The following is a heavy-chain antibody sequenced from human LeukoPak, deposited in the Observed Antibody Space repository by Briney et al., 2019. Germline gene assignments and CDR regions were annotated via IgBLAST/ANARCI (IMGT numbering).Heavy chain of an antibody. CDR1: GFTFSTYS. V-gene: IGHV3-21*01. CDR2: ISSGSSYI. CDR3: ARDSLTMIVSY. J-gene: IGHJ4*02. D-gene: IGHD3-22*01. Sequence: PGGSLRLSCAASGFTFSTYSMNWVRQAPGKGLEWVSSISSGSSYIYYADSVKGRFTISRDDAKNSLYLQMNSLRAEDTAVYYCARDSLTMIVSYWGQGTLVTVSS.